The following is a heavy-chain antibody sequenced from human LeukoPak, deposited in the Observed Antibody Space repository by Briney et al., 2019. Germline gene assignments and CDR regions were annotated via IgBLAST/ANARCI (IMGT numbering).Heavy chain of an antibody. Sequence: SESLSLTCTVPGCSISSYYCRWIRRPPGKELGWNGYFSYCASTNYNPSIKSRVTIAVATSKTQFSLKLTSGTAADTAVYYCARHGYSYGYVTRDRYAMDVWGPGTTVTVSS. CDR1: GCSISSYY. CDR3: ARHGYSYGYVTRDRYAMDV. CDR2: FSYCAST. D-gene: IGHD5-18*01. V-gene: IGHV4-59*08. J-gene: IGHJ6*02.